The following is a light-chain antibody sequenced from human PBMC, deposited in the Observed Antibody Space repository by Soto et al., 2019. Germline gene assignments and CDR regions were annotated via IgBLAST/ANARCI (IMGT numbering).Light chain of an antibody. CDR2: GAS. Sequence: EIVLTQSPGTLSLSPGERATLSCRASQSVSNNYLAWYQQKPGQAPRLLIYGASNTATGIPDRFSGSGSGTDFTLTIRRLEPEDSAVYYCQQYGSSGTFGQGTKVDIK. V-gene: IGKV3-20*01. CDR3: QQYGSSGT. J-gene: IGKJ1*01. CDR1: QSVSNNY.